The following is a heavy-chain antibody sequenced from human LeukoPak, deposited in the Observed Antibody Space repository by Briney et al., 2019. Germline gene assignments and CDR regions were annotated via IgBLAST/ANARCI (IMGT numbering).Heavy chain of an antibody. J-gene: IGHJ6*02. CDR2: IYYSGST. CDR1: GGSISSSSYY. Sequence: SETLSLTCTVSGGSISSSSYYWSWIRQPPGKGLEWIGYIYYSGSTNYNPSLKSRVTISIDTSKNQFSLKLRSVTAADTAVYYCARDRGRVVVTTLYYGMDVWGQGTTVTVSS. CDR3: ARDRGRVVVTTLYYGMDV. V-gene: IGHV4-61*01. D-gene: IGHD2-21*02.